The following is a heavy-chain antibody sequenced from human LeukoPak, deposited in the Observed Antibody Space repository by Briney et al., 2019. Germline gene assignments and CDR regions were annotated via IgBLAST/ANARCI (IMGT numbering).Heavy chain of an antibody. J-gene: IGHJ3*02. CDR2: IHPGDSDT. Sequence: GESLKISCKGSGYSFTSYWIGWVRQMPGKGLEWMGIIHPGDSDTRYSPSFQGQVSISVDESISTAYLQWSSLKASDTAMYYCTRPLTIRVLGAFDIWGQGTLVTVSS. D-gene: IGHD4/OR15-4a*01. CDR3: TRPLTIRVLGAFDI. CDR1: GYSFTSYW. V-gene: IGHV5-51*01.